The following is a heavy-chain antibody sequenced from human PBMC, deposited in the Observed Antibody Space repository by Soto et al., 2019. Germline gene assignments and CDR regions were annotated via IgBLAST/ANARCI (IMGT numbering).Heavy chain of an antibody. CDR3: ARHSTVRYSSGWLPGY. CDR1: GYSFTSYW. D-gene: IGHD6-19*01. CDR2: IYPGDSDT. J-gene: IGHJ4*02. Sequence: EVQLVPSGAEVKKPGESLKISCKGSGYSFTSYWIGWVRQMPGKGLEWMGTIYPGDSDTRYSPSFQGQVTIAADKSISTAYLQWSSLKASDTAMYYGARHSTVRYSSGWLPGYWGQGTLVTVSS. V-gene: IGHV5-51*01.